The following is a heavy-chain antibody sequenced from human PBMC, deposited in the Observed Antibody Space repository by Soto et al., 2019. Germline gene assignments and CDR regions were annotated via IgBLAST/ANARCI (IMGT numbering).Heavy chain of an antibody. CDR1: GDSVSSNSAA. V-gene: IGHV6-1*01. CDR3: ARDEWNEWLAEEGILFDY. J-gene: IGHJ4*02. CDR2: TYYRSKWYN. Sequence: SQTLSLTCAISGDSVSSNSAAWNWIRQSPSRGLEWLGRTYYRSKWYNDYAVSVKSRITINPDTSKNQFSLQLNSVTPEDTAVYYCARDEWNEWLAEEGILFDYWGQGTPVTVSS. D-gene: IGHD6-19*01.